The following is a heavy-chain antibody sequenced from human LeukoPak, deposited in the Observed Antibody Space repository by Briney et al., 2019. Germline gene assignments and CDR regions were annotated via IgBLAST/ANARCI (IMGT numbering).Heavy chain of an antibody. V-gene: IGHV4-59*01. CDR2: IAYNGGT. CDR1: GGSITGYS. Sequence: SETLSLTCSVSGGSITGYSWHWIRQPPGRGLEWIGYIAYNGGTNYNSSLKSRLTMSVDTSNDQVSLSLSSVTAADTAVYYCARFYNPYFDFWGQGTLVTVSS. CDR3: ARFYNPYFDF. J-gene: IGHJ4*02. D-gene: IGHD1-1*01.